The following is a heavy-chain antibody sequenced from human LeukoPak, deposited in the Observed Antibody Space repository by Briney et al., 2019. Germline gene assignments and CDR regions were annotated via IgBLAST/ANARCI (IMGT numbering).Heavy chain of an antibody. V-gene: IGHV1-18*01. CDR1: GYTFTSYA. CDR2: ISSYNGNT. CDR3: ARVAYFDFWSGYYDYYFDY. Sequence: ASVKVSCKASGYTFTSYAMNWVRQAPGQGLEWMGWISSYNGNTNYAQKLQGRVTMTTDTSTSTAFMELRSLRSDDTAVYYCARVAYFDFWSGYYDYYFDYWGRGTLVTVSS. D-gene: IGHD3-3*01. J-gene: IGHJ4*02.